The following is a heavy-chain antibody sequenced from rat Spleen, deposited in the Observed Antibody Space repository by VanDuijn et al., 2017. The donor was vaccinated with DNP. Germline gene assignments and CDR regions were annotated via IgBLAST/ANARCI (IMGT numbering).Heavy chain of an antibody. Sequence: EVQLVESGGGLVQPGRSLKLSCAAAGVTFSDFNMAWVRQVPKKGLEWVAAISTSGSRTYYPDSVKGRFTISRDDAKSSLYLQMNSLKSEETATYYCARGSTSIYWYFDFWGPGTMVTVSS. CDR2: ISTSGSRT. CDR3: ARGSTSIYWYFDF. V-gene: IGHV5-7*01. D-gene: IGHD1-2*01. J-gene: IGHJ1*01. CDR1: GVTFSDFN.